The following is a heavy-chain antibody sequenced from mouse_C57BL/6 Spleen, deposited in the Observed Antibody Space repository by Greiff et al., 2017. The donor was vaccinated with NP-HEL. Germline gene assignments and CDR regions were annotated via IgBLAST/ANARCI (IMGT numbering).Heavy chain of an antibody. CDR2: ISDGGSYT. CDR3: ARDRRIYYGNYLDY. J-gene: IGHJ2*01. D-gene: IGHD2-1*01. Sequence: EVKLMESGGGLVKPGGSLKLSCAASGFTFSSYAMSWVRQTPEKRLEWVATISDGGSYTYYPDNVKGRFTISRDNAKNNLYLQMSHLKSEDTAMYYCARDRRIYYGNYLDYWGQGTTLTVSS. V-gene: IGHV5-4*01. CDR1: GFTFSSYA.